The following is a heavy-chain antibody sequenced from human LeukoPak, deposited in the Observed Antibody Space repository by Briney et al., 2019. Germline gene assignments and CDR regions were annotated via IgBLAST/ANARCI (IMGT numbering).Heavy chain of an antibody. Sequence: SVKVSCKVSGGTLSGFAISWARQAPGQGLEWMGGIIPMYTTANYAQKFQGRVTITADESTNTAYMELSSLGSEDTAVYYCASRWILGYCSSNTCGCNYYNGMDVWGKGTTVTVSP. CDR3: ASRWILGYCSSNTCGCNYYNGMDV. CDR2: IIPMYTTA. CDR1: GGTLSGFA. V-gene: IGHV1-69*01. J-gene: IGHJ6*04. D-gene: IGHD2-2*01.